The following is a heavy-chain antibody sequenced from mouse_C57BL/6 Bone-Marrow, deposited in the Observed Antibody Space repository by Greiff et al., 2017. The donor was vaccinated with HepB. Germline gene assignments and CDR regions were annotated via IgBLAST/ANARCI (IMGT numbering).Heavy chain of an antibody. CDR3: ARRGDYDVFFDY. V-gene: IGHV1-76*01. D-gene: IGHD2-4*01. Sequence: VKLVESGAELVRPGASVKLSCKASGYTFTDYYINWVKQRPGQGLEWIARIYPGSGNTYYNEKFKGKATLTAEKSSSTAYMQLSSLTSEDSAVYFCARRGDYDVFFDYWGQGTTLTVSS. CDR1: GYTFTDYY. J-gene: IGHJ2*01. CDR2: IYPGSGNT.